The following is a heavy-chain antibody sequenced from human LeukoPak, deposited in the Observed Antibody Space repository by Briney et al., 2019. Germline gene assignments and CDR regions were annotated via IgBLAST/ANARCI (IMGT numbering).Heavy chain of an antibody. CDR2: IIPILGIA. J-gene: IGHJ4*02. Sequence: GASVKVSCKASGGTFSSYAISWVRQAPGQGLEWMGRIIPILGIANYAQKFQGRVTITADKSTSTAYMELSSLRSEDTAVYYCARVQSYYDSSGSPYYFDYWGQGTLVTVSS. V-gene: IGHV1-69*04. CDR1: GGTFSSYA. D-gene: IGHD3-22*01. CDR3: ARVQSYYDSSGSPYYFDY.